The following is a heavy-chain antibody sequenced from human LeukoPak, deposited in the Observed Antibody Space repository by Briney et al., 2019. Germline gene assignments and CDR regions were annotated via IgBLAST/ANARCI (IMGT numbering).Heavy chain of an antibody. Sequence: SETLSLTCAVYGGSFSGYYWGWIRQPPGKGLEWIGSIYHSGSTYYNPSLKSRVTISVDTSKNQFSLKLSSVTAADTAVYYCARGQVDTAMVKEDWGQGTLVTVSS. V-gene: IGHV4-38-2*01. CDR3: ARGQVDTAMVKED. CDR1: GGSFSGYY. CDR2: IYHSGST. J-gene: IGHJ4*02. D-gene: IGHD5-18*01.